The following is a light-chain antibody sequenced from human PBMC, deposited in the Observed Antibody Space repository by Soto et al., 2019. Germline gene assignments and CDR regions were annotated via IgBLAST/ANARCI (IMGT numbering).Light chain of an antibody. J-gene: IGKJ3*01. CDR3: KQYGSSRGGFT. CDR2: GAS. CDR1: QSVSSSY. Sequence: EIVLPQCPGTLSLSPGGRATLSCMARQSVSSSYLAWYQQRPGQAPRLLIYGASSRATGIPDRFSSSGSGTDFTFTISRLEPEDFAVYYCKQYGSSRGGFTFGPGTKVDIK. V-gene: IGKV3-20*01.